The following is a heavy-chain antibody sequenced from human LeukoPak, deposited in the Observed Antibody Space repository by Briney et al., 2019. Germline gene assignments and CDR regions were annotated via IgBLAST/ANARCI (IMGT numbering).Heavy chain of an antibody. Sequence: ASVKVSCKAAGYTFTSYYMHWVRQAPGQGLEWMGIINPSGGSTSYAQKFQGRVTMTSDTSTSTVYMELSSLRYEGTAVYYCARESVSRDYYYGMDVWGQGTTVTVSS. CDR2: INPSGGST. V-gene: IGHV1-46*01. J-gene: IGHJ6*02. CDR3: ARESVSRDYYYGMDV. CDR1: GYTFTSYY.